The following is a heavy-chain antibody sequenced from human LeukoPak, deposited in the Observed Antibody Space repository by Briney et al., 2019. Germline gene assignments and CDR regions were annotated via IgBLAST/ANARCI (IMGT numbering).Heavy chain of an antibody. CDR3: ARSNTGTTDFDY. V-gene: IGHV1-18*01. Sequence: ASVKVSCKASGYIFTSFGICWVRQAPGQGVEWMGWISAYNGNTNYAQNLQGRVTMTTDTSTSTAYMELRTLRSDDTAVYYCARSNTGTTDFDYWGQGTLVTVSS. CDR1: GYIFTSFG. J-gene: IGHJ4*02. D-gene: IGHD1-1*01. CDR2: ISAYNGNT.